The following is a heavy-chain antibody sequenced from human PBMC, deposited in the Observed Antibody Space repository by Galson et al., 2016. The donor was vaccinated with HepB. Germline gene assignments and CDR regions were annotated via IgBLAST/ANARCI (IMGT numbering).Heavy chain of an antibody. J-gene: IGHJ5*02. D-gene: IGHD3-16*01. Sequence: SVKVSCKASGCSFLNYGISWVRQAPGQGLEWMGRIRTHNGNTNYAQKVQGRVTLTADTSTTTVYMELRSLRPDDTAIYYCARDWGFLGGVTQNWFDPWGQGTLVIVSS. CDR1: GCSFLNYG. V-gene: IGHV1-18*04. CDR3: ARDWGFLGGVTQNWFDP. CDR2: IRTHNGNT.